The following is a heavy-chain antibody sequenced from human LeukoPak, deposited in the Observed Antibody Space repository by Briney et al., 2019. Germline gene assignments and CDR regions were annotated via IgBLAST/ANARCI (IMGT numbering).Heavy chain of an antibody. V-gene: IGHV3-7*03. D-gene: IGHD6-13*01. CDR3: TSPDYIAAAGRNAFDI. Sequence: GGSLRLSCAAAGFTFSNFWMSWVRQAPGKGLEWVANIKQDGSEKYYVDSVKGRFTISRDNTNNKLYLQMNSLRVEDTAMYYCTSPDYIAAAGRNAFDIWGQGTMVTVSS. J-gene: IGHJ3*02. CDR1: GFTFSNFW. CDR2: IKQDGSEK.